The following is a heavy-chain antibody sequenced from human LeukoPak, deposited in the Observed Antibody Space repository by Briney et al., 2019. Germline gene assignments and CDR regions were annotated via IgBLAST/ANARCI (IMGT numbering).Heavy chain of an antibody. CDR3: ARENIVVVTAIRDAFDI. D-gene: IGHD2-21*02. V-gene: IGHV3-7*05. CDR1: GFTFSSYW. J-gene: IGHJ3*02. CDR2: IKQDGREK. Sequence: GGSLRLSCAASGFTFSSYWMTWVRQAPGKGLEWVAYIKQDGREKYYVDSVKGRFNISRDNAKNSLYLQMNSLRAEDTAVYYCARENIVVVTAIRDAFDIWGQGTMVTVSS.